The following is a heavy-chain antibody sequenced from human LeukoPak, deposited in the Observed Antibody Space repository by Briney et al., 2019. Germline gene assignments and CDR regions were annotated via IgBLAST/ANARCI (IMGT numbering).Heavy chain of an antibody. J-gene: IGHJ4*02. D-gene: IGHD1-14*01. CDR1: GFTLSSCG. Sequence: GGSLRLSCAASGFTLSSCGVNWVRQAPGKGLEWVSSIGPTGTDRYYADSVRGRFTISRDNAKNSMYLQMDSLRDEDTAVYYCATETIGRHYDYWGQGTLLTVSS. V-gene: IGHV3-21*01. CDR3: ATETIGRHYDY. CDR2: IGPTGTDR.